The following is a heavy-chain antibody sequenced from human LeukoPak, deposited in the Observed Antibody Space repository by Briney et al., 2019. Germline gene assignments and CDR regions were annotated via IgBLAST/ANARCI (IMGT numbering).Heavy chain of an antibody. CDR3: AVYDSSGYVDY. V-gene: IGHV3-30-3*01. CDR2: ISYDGSNK. Sequence: GGSLRLSCAASGFTFSSYAMHWVRQAPGKGLEWVAVISYDGSNKYYADSVKGRFTISRDNSKSTLYLQMNSLRAEDTAVYYCAVYDSSGYVDYWGQGTLVTVSS. J-gene: IGHJ4*02. CDR1: GFTFSSYA. D-gene: IGHD3-22*01.